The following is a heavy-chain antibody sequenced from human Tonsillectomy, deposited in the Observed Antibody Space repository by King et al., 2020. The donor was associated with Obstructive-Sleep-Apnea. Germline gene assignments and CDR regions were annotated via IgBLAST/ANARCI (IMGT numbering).Heavy chain of an antibody. CDR2: IYYIGST. CDR3: ARANGDRIVGATTGTYFDY. Sequence: QLQESGPGLVKPSATLSLTCTVSGGSISSYYWSWIRQPPGKGLEWIGYIYYIGSTNYNPSLKSRVTISVDTSKNQFSLKLSSVTAADTAVYYCARANGDRIVGATTGTYFDYWGQGTLVTVSS. J-gene: IGHJ4*02. V-gene: IGHV4-59*01. CDR1: GGSISSYY. D-gene: IGHD1-26*01.